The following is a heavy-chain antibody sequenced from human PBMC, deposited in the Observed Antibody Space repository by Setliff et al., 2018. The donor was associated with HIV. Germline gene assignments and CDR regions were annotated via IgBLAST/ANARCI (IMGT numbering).Heavy chain of an antibody. CDR3: AREDGSNSHDTFEI. Sequence: PPETLSLTCTVSGGSISNDYWHWNRQSPGRGLEWIGYIYYTGSTNYNPSLKSRVAMSVDSSNHQFSLKLTSVTPADTAIYYCAREDGSNSHDTFEIWGQGILVTVSS. J-gene: IGHJ3*02. CDR1: GGSISNDY. CDR2: IYYTGST. V-gene: IGHV4-59*01. D-gene: IGHD1-1*01.